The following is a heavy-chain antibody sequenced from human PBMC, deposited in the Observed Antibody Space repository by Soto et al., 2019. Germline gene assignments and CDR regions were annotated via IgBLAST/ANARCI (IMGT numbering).Heavy chain of an antibody. Sequence: EVQLVESGGGLIQPGGSVRLSCAASGFIVSDSYMTWVRQAPGKGLEWVSIIYSGGNTYYADSVKGRFTISRDNSKNTLYLQMNSLRVEDTAVYYCARERGRRIDYWRQGTLVTVSS. CDR3: ARERGRRIDY. CDR2: IYSGGNT. CDR1: GFIVSDSY. V-gene: IGHV3-53*01. J-gene: IGHJ4*02.